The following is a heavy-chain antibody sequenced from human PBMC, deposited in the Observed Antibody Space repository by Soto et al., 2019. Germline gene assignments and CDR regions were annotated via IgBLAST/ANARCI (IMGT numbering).Heavy chain of an antibody. CDR3: ARVKPPSTSIDY. Sequence: QVQLVQSGAEVKKPGASVKVSCKASGYNFNTYDINWVRQAAGQGLEWMGWMNPGSANAGYAQKFQGRVIMTRDASISTAYMELSSLRSDDTAVYYCARVKPPSTSIDYWGQGTLVAVSS. J-gene: IGHJ4*02. D-gene: IGHD2-2*01. CDR1: GYNFNTYD. V-gene: IGHV1-8*02. CDR2: MNPGSANA.